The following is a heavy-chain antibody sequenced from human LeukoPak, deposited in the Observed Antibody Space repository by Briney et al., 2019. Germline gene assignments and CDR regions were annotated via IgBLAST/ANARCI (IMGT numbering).Heavy chain of an antibody. CDR2: IYYSGST. Sequence: SETLSLTCTVSGGSISGYYWSWIRQPPGKGLEWIGYIYYSGSTNYNPSLKSRVTISVDTSKNQFSLKLSSVTAADTAVYYCARVFQETEYCSGGSCYSFGGMDVWGQGTTVTVSS. CDR1: GGSISGYY. V-gene: IGHV4-59*01. J-gene: IGHJ6*02. CDR3: ARVFQETEYCSGGSCYSFGGMDV. D-gene: IGHD2-15*01.